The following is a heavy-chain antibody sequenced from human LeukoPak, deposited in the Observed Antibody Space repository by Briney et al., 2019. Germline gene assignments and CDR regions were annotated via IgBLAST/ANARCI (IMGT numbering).Heavy chain of an antibody. D-gene: IGHD6-13*01. CDR1: GFTFSNSW. Sequence: PGGSLRLSCAGSGFTFSNSWMGWVRQAPGKGLEWVASIKDDGSEKYYMDSVKGRLTISRDNAKNSMSLQMNSLRAEDTAVYYCAPLNWVYPDGFDIWGQGTMVTVSS. V-gene: IGHV3-7*01. CDR2: IKDDGSEK. J-gene: IGHJ3*02. CDR3: APLNWVYPDGFDI.